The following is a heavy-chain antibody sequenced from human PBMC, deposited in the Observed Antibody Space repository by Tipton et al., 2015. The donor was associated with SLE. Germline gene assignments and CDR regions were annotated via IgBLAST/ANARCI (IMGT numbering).Heavy chain of an antibody. CDR2: MNPNSGNT. Sequence: QSGAEVKKPGASVKVSCKASGYTFTSFDINWVRQATGQGLEWMGWMNPNSGNTAYAQKFQGRVTMTRDTSIGTAYMELSSLRSEDTAVYYCARAPPQLGFDYWGQGTLVTVPS. D-gene: IGHD5-24*01. V-gene: IGHV1-8*01. CDR1: GYTFTSFD. CDR3: ARAPPQLGFDY. J-gene: IGHJ4*02.